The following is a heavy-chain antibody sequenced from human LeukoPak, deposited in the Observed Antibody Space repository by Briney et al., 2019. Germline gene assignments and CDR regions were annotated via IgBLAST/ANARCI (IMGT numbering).Heavy chain of an antibody. J-gene: IGHJ3*02. CDR3: ARVKGVDAFDI. D-gene: IGHD3-16*01. Sequence: ASVKVSCKASGYTFTGYYMHWVRQAPGQGLEWMGWINPNSGGTNYAQKFQGWVTMTRDTSTSTVYMELSSLRSEDTAVYYCARVKGVDAFDIWGQGTMVTVSS. CDR2: INPNSGGT. CDR1: GYTFTGYY. V-gene: IGHV1-2*04.